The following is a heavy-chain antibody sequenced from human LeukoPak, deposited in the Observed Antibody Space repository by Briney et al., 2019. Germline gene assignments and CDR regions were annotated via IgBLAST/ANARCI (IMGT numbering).Heavy chain of an antibody. CDR3: ATGLYCSGGSCYFPSDAFDI. J-gene: IGHJ3*02. CDR1: GYTLTELS. Sequence: ASVKVSCKVSGYTLTELSMHWVRQAPGKGLEWMGGFDPEDGETIYAQKFQGRVTMTEDTSTDTAYMELSSLRSEDTAVYYCATGLYCSGGSCYFPSDAFDIWGQGTMVTVSS. CDR2: FDPEDGET. V-gene: IGHV1-24*01. D-gene: IGHD2-15*01.